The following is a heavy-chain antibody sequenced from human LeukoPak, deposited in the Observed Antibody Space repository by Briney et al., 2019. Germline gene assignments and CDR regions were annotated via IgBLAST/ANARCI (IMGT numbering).Heavy chain of an antibody. J-gene: IGHJ6*03. CDR3: ARVINFYYYMDV. V-gene: IGHV3-48*03. CDR1: GFTFSSYE. CDR2: ISSGGTGK. D-gene: IGHD2/OR15-2a*01. Sequence: PGGSLRLSCAASGFTFSSYEMNWVRQAPGKGLEWVSYISSGGTGKYYADSVKGRFTISRDNAKNSLYLQMNSLRAEDTAIYYCARVINFYYYMDVWGKGTTVTISS.